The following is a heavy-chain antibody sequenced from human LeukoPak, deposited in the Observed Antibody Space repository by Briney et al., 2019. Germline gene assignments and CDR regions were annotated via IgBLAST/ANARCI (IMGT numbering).Heavy chain of an antibody. J-gene: IGHJ4*02. CDR3: AKPPRFYYDSSGSPHFGY. V-gene: IGHV3-23*01. CDR2: ISGSCGST. Sequence: GGSLRLSCAVSGFTFGGYAMSWVRQAPGKGLEWVSAISGSCGSTYYADSVKGRFTISRDNSKNTLYLEMNSLRAEDTAVYYCAKPPRFYYDSSGSPHFGYWGQGTLVTVSS. D-gene: IGHD3-22*01. CDR1: GFTFGGYA.